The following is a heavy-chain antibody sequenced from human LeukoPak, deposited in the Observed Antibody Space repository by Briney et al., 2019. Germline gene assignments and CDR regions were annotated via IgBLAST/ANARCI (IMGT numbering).Heavy chain of an antibody. V-gene: IGHV3-7*01. CDR3: ARERYCSSGNCYSDY. CDR1: GFTFKTYW. CDR2: INQDGSEK. J-gene: IGHJ4*02. Sequence: PGGSLRLSCAASGFTFKTYWMSWVRQAPGKGVEWVANINQDGSEKYYVDSVKGRFTISRDNDKNSLYLQMNSLRAEDTAVYYCARERYCSSGNCYSDYWGQGTLVTVSS. D-gene: IGHD2-15*01.